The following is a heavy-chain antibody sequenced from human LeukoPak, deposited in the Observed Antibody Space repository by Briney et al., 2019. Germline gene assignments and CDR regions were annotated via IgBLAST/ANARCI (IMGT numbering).Heavy chain of an antibody. Sequence: PGRSLRLSCAASGFTFSSYGMHWVRQAPGKGLEWVAVISYDGSNKHYADSVKGRFTISRDNSKNTLYLQMNSLRAEDTAVYYCAKDRWDYYGSGSPLDYWGQGTLVTVSS. CDR2: ISYDGSNK. D-gene: IGHD3-10*01. CDR1: GFTFSSYG. J-gene: IGHJ4*02. CDR3: AKDRWDYYGSGSPLDY. V-gene: IGHV3-30*18.